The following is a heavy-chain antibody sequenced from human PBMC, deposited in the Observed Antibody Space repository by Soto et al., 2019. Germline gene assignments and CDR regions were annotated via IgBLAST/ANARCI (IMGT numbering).Heavy chain of an antibody. CDR1: GGSISSSSYY. CDR2: IYYSGST. Sequence: SETLSLTCTVSGGSISSSSYYWGWIRQPPGKGLEWIGCIYYSGSTNYNPSLKSRVTISVDTSKNQFSLKLSSVTAADTAVYYCARDAGYYDSSGYSPHWGQGTLVTGLL. D-gene: IGHD3-22*01. J-gene: IGHJ4*02. V-gene: IGHV4-39*07. CDR3: ARDAGYYDSSGYSPH.